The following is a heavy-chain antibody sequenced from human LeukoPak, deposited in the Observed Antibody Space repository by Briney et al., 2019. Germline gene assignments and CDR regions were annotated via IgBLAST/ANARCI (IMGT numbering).Heavy chain of an antibody. Sequence: PGGSLRLSCAASGFTFSNYAMSWVRQAPGKGLEWVSSISSSSSYIYYADSVKGRFTISRDNAKNSLYLQMNSLRAEDTAVYYCARVRWQWLVRSSGAFDIWGQGTMVTVSS. CDR2: ISSSSSYI. J-gene: IGHJ3*02. CDR3: ARVRWQWLVRSSGAFDI. D-gene: IGHD6-19*01. CDR1: GFTFSNYA. V-gene: IGHV3-21*01.